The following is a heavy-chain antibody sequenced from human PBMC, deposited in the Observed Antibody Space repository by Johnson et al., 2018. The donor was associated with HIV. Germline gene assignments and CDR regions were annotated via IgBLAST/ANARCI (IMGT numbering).Heavy chain of an antibody. CDR3: ANLGDYGGNNGFDI. V-gene: IGHV3-20*04. CDR1: GFTFSSYW. J-gene: IGHJ3*02. CDR2: INWNGGST. D-gene: IGHD4-23*01. Sequence: VQLVESGGGVVQPGGSLRLSCAVSGFTFSSYWMHWVRQAPGKGLEWVSGINWNGGSTGYADSVKGRFTISRDNDKNSLYLQMNSLRAEDTAVYYCANLGDYGGNNGFDIWGQGTMVTVSS.